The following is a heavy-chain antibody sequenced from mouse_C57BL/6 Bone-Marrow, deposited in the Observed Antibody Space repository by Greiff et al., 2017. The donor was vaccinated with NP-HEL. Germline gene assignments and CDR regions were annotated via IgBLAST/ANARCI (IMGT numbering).Heavy chain of an antibody. CDR3: ARIYDYHYYAMDY. J-gene: IGHJ4*01. D-gene: IGHD2-4*01. Sequence: EVQLQQSGPELVKPGASVKISCKASGYTFTDYYMNWVKQSHGKSLEWIGDINPNNGGTSYNQKFKGKATLTVDKSSSTAYMELRSLTSEDSAVYYCARIYDYHYYAMDYWGQGTSVTVSS. CDR1: GYTFTDYY. V-gene: IGHV1-26*01. CDR2: INPNNGGT.